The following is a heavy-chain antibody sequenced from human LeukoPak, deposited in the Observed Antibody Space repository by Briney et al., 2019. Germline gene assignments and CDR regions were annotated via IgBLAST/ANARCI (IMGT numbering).Heavy chain of an antibody. D-gene: IGHD3-16*01. J-gene: IGHJ4*02. Sequence: ASLKVSCKASGYTFTEHNIHWVRQAPGQGLEWMGWINPNSGGTNYAQKFQGRVTMTRDTSINTAYMEVSRLSSDDTAVYYCARPGLRVSGSFNFWGQGTLVTVSS. V-gene: IGHV1-2*02. CDR3: ARPGLRVSGSFNF. CDR1: GYTFTEHN. CDR2: INPNSGGT.